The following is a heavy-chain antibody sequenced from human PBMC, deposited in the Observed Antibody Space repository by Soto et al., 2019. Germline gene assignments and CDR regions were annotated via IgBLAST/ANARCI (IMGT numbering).Heavy chain of an antibody. Sequence: QVQLVQTGGGVVQPGRSLRLSCAASGFTFSTYGMHWVRQAPGKGLEWVAVTSFDGNKKYYGASVRSRFTISRDNSKNPLYLQMNSLSPEDTAVYYCAKDPSPHYFYGMDGWGQATPVTVSS. CDR1: GFTFSTYG. J-gene: IGHJ6*02. CDR2: TSFDGNKK. V-gene: IGHV3-30*18. CDR3: AKDPSPHYFYGMDG.